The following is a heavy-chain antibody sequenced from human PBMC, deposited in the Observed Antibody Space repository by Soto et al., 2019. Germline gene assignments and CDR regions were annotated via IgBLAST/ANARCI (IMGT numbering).Heavy chain of an antibody. CDR2: IAYDGSNR. CDR3: DRDRRAGTDNVKWFAP. CDR1: GFSISRSA. Sequence: QVQLVESGGGVVQPGRSLRLSCAASGFSISRSAMHWVRQAPGKGLEWVAVIAYDGSNRWYADSTKGRFTISRDNSKNTVYLKMSSLRGEDTAVYYCDRDRRAGTDNVKWFAPWGQGTLVTVSS. J-gene: IGHJ5*02. D-gene: IGHD1-1*01. V-gene: IGHV3-30*04.